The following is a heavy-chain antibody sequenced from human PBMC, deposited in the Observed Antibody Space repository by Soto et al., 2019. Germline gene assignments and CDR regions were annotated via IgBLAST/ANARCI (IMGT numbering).Heavy chain of an antibody. CDR3: ARHRSDFWFDP. J-gene: IGHJ5*02. V-gene: IGHV4-39*01. D-gene: IGHD2-15*01. Sequence: QLQLQESGPGLVKPSETLSLTCTVSGGSISSSSYFWGWIRQPPGKGLEWIGSIYYSGSTYYNPSLKGGVTVSVDTSRNQFSLKLNSVPAADTAVYYCARHRSDFWFDPWGQGTLVTVSS. CDR2: IYYSGST. CDR1: GGSISSSSYF.